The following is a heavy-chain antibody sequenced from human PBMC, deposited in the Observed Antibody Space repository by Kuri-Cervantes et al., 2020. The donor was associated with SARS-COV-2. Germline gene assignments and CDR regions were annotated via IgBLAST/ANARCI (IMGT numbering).Heavy chain of an antibody. D-gene: IGHD3-22*01. J-gene: IGHJ4*02. Sequence: GESLKIFCAASGFTFSSYSMNRVRQAPGKGLEWVSSISSSSSYIYYADSVKGRFTISRDNAKNSLYLQMNSLRAEDTAVYYCARDSYYDSPGHWGQGTLVTVSS. CDR2: ISSSSSYI. V-gene: IGHV3-21*01. CDR1: GFTFSSYS. CDR3: ARDSYYDSPGH.